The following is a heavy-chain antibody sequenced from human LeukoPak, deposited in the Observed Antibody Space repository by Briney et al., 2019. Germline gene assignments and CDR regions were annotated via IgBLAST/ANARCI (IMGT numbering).Heavy chain of an antibody. Sequence: GGSLRLSCTVSGFTVSSNSMSWVRQAPGKGVEWVSFIYSDNTHYSDSVKGRFTISRDNSKNTLYLQMNSLRAEDTAVYYCARRAGAYSHPYDYWGQGTLVTVSS. D-gene: IGHD4/OR15-4a*01. CDR1: GFTVSSNS. J-gene: IGHJ4*02. CDR2: IYSDNT. CDR3: ARRAGAYSHPYDY. V-gene: IGHV3-53*01.